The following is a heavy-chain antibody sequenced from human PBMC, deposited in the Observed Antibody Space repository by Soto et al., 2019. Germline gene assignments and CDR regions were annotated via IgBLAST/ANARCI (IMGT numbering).Heavy chain of an antibody. CDR2: ISSGSKTI. D-gene: IGHD3-9*01. CDR3: AREDILGVRSFDY. V-gene: IGHV3-48*02. CDR1: GFTFIGYS. J-gene: IGHJ4*02. Sequence: WGSLRLSCAASGFTFIGYSVNFFRHSPGKGLEWVSYISSGSKTIYYAESVKGRFTVSRDNARNSQYLQMNSLRDEDTAVYYCAREDILGVRSFDYWGQGTLVTVSS.